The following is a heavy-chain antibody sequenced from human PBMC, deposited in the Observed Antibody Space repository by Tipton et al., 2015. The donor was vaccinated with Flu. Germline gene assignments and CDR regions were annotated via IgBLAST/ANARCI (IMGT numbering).Heavy chain of an antibody. CDR1: GFSFRSYA. CDR2: IWYDGSNK. V-gene: IGHV3-33*06. Sequence: SGFSFRSYAMHWVRQAPGKGLEWVAVIWYDGSNKYYADSVRGRLTISRDNSKDTHYLQWNSLRAEDTAVYYCAKVHSGSYYHAFDIRGQGTMVTVSS. CDR3: AKVHSGSYYHAFDI. D-gene: IGHD1-26*01. J-gene: IGHJ3*02.